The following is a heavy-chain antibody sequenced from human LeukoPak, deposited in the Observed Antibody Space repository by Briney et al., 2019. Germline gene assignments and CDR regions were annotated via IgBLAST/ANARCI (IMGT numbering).Heavy chain of an antibody. Sequence: GASVKVSCKASGYTFTSYGISWVRQAPGQGLEWMGWISAYNGNTKYAQKLQGRVTMTTDTSTSTAYMELSRLRSDDTAVYYCARDGIAVAGTKGDFDYWGQGTLVTVSS. CDR2: ISAYNGNT. CDR1: GYTFTSYG. D-gene: IGHD6-19*01. V-gene: IGHV1-18*01. CDR3: ARDGIAVAGTKGDFDY. J-gene: IGHJ4*02.